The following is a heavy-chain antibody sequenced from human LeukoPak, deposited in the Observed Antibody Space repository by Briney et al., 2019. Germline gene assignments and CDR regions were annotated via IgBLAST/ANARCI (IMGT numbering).Heavy chain of an antibody. J-gene: IGHJ5*02. CDR1: GFTFSSYA. D-gene: IGHD3-22*01. CDR3: AKDLRDSSGYPDWFDP. V-gene: IGHV3-23*01. CDR2: ISGSGGST. Sequence: PGGSLRLSCAASGFTFSSYAMSWVRQAPGKGLEWVSAISGSGGSTYYADSVKGRFTISRGNSKNTLYLQMNSLRAEDTAVYYCAKDLRDSSGYPDWFDPWGQGTLVTVSS.